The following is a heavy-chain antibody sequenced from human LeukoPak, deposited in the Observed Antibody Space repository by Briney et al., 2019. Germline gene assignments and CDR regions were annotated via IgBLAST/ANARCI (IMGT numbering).Heavy chain of an antibody. V-gene: IGHV3-7*01. D-gene: IGHD6-13*01. J-gene: IGHJ4*02. CDR3: ARDGQQLVPESHDY. CDR1: GFTFSSYW. CDR2: IKQDGSEK. Sequence: QPGRSLRLSCAASGFTFSSYWMSWVRQAPGKGLEWVANIKQDGSEKYYVDSVKGRFTISRDNAKNSLYLQMSSLRAEDTAVYYCARDGQQLVPESHDYWGQGTLVTVSS.